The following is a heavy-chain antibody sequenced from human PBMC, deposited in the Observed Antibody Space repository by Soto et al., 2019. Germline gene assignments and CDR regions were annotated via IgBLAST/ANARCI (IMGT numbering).Heavy chain of an antibody. D-gene: IGHD4-17*01. V-gene: IGHV1-69*13. Sequence: SVKVSCKASGGTFSSYAISWVRQAPGQGLEWMGGIIPIFGTANYAQKFQGRVTITADESTSTAYMELSSLRSEDTAVFYCASGTPDYPPPFDFWGQGTLVTVSS. CDR1: GGTFSSYA. CDR2: IIPIFGTA. CDR3: ASGTPDYPPPFDF. J-gene: IGHJ4*02.